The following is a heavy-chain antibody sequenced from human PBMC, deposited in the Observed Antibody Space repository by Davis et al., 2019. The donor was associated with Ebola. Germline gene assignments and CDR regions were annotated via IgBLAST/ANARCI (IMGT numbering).Heavy chain of an antibody. Sequence: SETLSLTCNVSGGAISNNGNYWAWIRQPPGKALEWLGNVYYSGSTYYNPSLKSRVTISVDTSNKHFSLRLTSVTAADTAVYYCARFVGDFWSAFRYSNWFDPWGPGTLVTVSP. D-gene: IGHD3-3*01. CDR3: ARFVGDFWSAFRYSNWFDP. CDR1: GGAISNNGNY. V-gene: IGHV4-39*02. CDR2: VYYSGST. J-gene: IGHJ5*02.